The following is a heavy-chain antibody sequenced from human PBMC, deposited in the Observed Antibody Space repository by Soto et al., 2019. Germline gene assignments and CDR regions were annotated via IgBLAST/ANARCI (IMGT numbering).Heavy chain of an antibody. V-gene: IGHV3-74*01. CDR1: GFTLGSHR. Sequence: DVQLVESGGGLVQPGGSLRVSCAASGFTLGSHRIHWVRQPPGKGLEWVSRIDTDGGGTSYADSVKGRFIISTDNAKNTVYLQMNGLRAEDTAVYYCATVFDLWGQGTLVTVSS. J-gene: IGHJ5*02. CDR3: ATVFDL. CDR2: IDTDGGGT.